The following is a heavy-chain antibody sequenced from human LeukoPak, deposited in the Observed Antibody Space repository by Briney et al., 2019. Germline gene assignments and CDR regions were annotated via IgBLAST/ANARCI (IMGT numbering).Heavy chain of an antibody. D-gene: IGHD2-21*02. CDR2: ISHSGTT. CDR1: GYSISSGYF. CDR3: ARKEGVVTAHFQH. Sequence: SQTLSLTCTVSGYSISSGYFWGWIRQPPGKGLEWIGSISHSGTTYYTPSLKSRLTISVDTSKNQFSLKLSSVTAADTAVYYCARKEGVVTAHFQHWGQGTLVTVSS. V-gene: IGHV4-38-2*02. J-gene: IGHJ1*01.